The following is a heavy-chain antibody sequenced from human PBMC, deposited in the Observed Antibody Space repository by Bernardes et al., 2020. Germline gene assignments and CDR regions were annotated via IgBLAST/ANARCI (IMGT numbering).Heavy chain of an antibody. CDR3: ARARSSTSCRYGMDGWGQGTTYARKVRVRVTMTRNTSISTVYMSLGRVRSNDTAEYDGAGGSSGAGSGYDMDD. CDR2: INPNSGGT. Sequence: ASVKVSCKASGYTFTGYYMHWVRQAPGQGLEWMGWINPNSGGTNYAQKFPGRVTMTRDTSISTAYLQLSRLRSDDTAVYYCARARSSTSCRYGMDGWGQGTTYARKVRVRVTMTRNTSISTVYMSLGRVRSNDTAEYDGAGGSSGAGSGYDMDDWGEGTTVTVAS. CDR1: GYTFTGYY. D-gene: IGHD2-2*01. V-gene: IGHV1-2*02. J-gene: IGHJ6*01.